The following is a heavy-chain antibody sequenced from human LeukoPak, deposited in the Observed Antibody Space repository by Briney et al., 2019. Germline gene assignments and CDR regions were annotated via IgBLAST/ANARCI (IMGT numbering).Heavy chain of an antibody. CDR2: MNPVSGNA. CDR1: GYPFTSYD. CDR3: ARAPMGTAALY. V-gene: IGHV1-8*01. D-gene: IGHD2-2*01. J-gene: IGHJ4*02. Sequence: ASVEFSCKASGYPFTSYDINWVRPATGQGLEWMGWMNPVSGNAGSAQKFQGRVTLTGDTSISTAYMELSSLRSDDTAVYYCARAPMGTAALYWGQGTLVTVSS.